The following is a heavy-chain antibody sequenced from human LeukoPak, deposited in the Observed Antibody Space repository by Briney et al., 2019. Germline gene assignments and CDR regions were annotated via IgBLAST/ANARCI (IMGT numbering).Heavy chain of an antibody. D-gene: IGHD6-13*01. Sequence: SETLSLTCTVSGGSISSYYWSWIRQPPGKGLEWIGYIHYSGSTNYNPSLKSRVTMSVGTSKNQFSLKLSSVTAADTAVYYCARGYSSSWYLDYWGQGTLVTVSS. CDR1: GGSISSYY. V-gene: IGHV4-59*01. CDR3: ARGYSSSWYLDY. J-gene: IGHJ4*02. CDR2: IHYSGST.